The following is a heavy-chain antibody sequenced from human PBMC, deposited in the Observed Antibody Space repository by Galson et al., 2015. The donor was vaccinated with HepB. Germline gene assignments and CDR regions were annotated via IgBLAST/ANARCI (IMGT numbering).Heavy chain of an antibody. J-gene: IGHJ5*02. Sequence: SVKVSCKASGGTFSSYAISWVRQAPGQGLEWMGGIIPIFGTANYAQKFQGRVTITADESTSTAYMELSSLRSEDTAVYYCAREKAAAGITWFDPWGQGTLVTVSS. CDR1: GGTFSSYA. D-gene: IGHD6-13*01. CDR2: IIPIFGTA. CDR3: AREKAAAGITWFDP. V-gene: IGHV1-69*13.